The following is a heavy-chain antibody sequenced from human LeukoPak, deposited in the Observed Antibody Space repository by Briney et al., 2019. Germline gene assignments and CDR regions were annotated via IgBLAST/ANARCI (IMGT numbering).Heavy chain of an antibody. Sequence: PSETLSLTCAVYGGSFSGYYWSWIRQPPGKGLEWIGEITHSGSTNYNPSLKSRVTISVDTSKNQFSLKLSSVTAADTAVYYCARGYYYDSSGYPLFDYWGQGTLVTVPS. CDR2: ITHSGST. CDR3: ARGYYYDSSGYPLFDY. J-gene: IGHJ4*02. CDR1: GGSFSGYY. V-gene: IGHV4-34*01. D-gene: IGHD3-22*01.